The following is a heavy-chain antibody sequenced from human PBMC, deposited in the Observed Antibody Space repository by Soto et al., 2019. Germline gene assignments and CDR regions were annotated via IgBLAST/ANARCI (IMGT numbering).Heavy chain of an antibody. CDR2: VIPIVGTV. V-gene: IGHV1-69*06. CDR3: AKGEGPQAVAGSRYYLVMDD. CDR1: GGTFSTYT. D-gene: IGHD6-19*01. J-gene: IGHJ6*02. Sequence: QVQLVQSGAEVKKPGSSMKVSCKASGGTFSTYTISWVRQAPRQGLQWMGGVIPIVGTVTYAQKLQGRLTITADKSTSTVYMELSTLTSDDTAVYYCAKGEGPQAVAGSRYYLVMDDWGQGTSVTVSS.